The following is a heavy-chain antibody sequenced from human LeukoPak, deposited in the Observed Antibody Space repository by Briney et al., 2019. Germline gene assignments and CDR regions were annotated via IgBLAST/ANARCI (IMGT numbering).Heavy chain of an antibody. Sequence: SETLSLTCAVYGGSFSGYYWSWIRQPPGKGLEWIGEINHSGSTNYNPSLKSRVTISVDTSKNQFSLKLSSVTAADTAVYYCARWQYYYDSSGYYYPYYFDYWGQGTLVTVSS. CDR2: INHSGST. V-gene: IGHV4-34*01. CDR3: ARWQYYYDSSGYYYPYYFDY. J-gene: IGHJ4*02. D-gene: IGHD3-22*01. CDR1: GGSFSGYY.